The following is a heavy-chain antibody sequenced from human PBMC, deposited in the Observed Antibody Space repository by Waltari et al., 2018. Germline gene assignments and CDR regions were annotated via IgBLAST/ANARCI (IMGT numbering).Heavy chain of an antibody. CDR1: GGTFSSYA. Sequence: QVQLVQSGAEVKKPGSSVKVSCKASGGTFSSYAISWVRQAPGQGLEWMGGIIPIFGTANSAQKFQGSGTMTADESTRTAYMELSSLRSEDTAVYYCATASYYYDSSGYYEGYFDYWGQGTLVTVSS. J-gene: IGHJ4*02. V-gene: IGHV1-69*01. CDR3: ATASYYYDSSGYYEGYFDY. CDR2: IIPIFGTA. D-gene: IGHD3-22*01.